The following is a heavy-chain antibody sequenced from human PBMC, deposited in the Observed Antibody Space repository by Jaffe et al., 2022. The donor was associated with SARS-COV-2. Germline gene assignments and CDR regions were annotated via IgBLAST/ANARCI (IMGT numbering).Heavy chain of an antibody. D-gene: IGHD2-8*01. CDR2: ISGRGSDT. CDR3: VKGLYTPDS. CDR1: GFTFSNNA. V-gene: IGHV3-23*01. J-gene: IGHJ4*02. Sequence: EVQLLEFGGGLTQPGGSLRLSCAASGFTFSNNAMTWVRQAPGKGLEWVSAISGRGSDTYYADSVKGRFTISRDNSKNTLHLQMNSLRAEDTAIYYCVKGLYTPDSWGQGTLVTVSS.